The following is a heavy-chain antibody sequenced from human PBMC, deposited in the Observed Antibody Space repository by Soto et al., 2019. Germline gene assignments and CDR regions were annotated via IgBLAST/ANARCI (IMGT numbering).Heavy chain of an antibody. Sequence: PGGSLRLSCAASGFTFSSYAMSWVRQAPGKGLEWVSAISGSGGSTYYADSVKGRFTISRDNSKNTLYLQMNSLRAEDTAVYYCAKTVARYYGDYVPGRFDYWGQGTLVTVSS. CDR2: ISGSGGST. D-gene: IGHD4-17*01. CDR3: AKTVARYYGDYVPGRFDY. J-gene: IGHJ4*02. CDR1: GFTFSSYA. V-gene: IGHV3-23*01.